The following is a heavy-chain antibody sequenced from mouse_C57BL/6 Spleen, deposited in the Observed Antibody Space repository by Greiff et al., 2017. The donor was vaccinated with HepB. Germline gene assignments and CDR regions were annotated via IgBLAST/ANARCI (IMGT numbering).Heavy chain of an antibody. Sequence: EVKLMESGPELVKPGASVKISCKASGYTFTDYYMNWVKQSHGKSLEWIGDINPNNGGTSYNQKFKGKATLTVDKSSSTAYMELRSLTSEDSAVYYCARGITTRYFDYWGQGTTLTVSS. CDR2: INPNNGGT. CDR3: ARGITTRYFDY. CDR1: GYTFTDYY. D-gene: IGHD1-1*01. J-gene: IGHJ2*01. V-gene: IGHV1-26*01.